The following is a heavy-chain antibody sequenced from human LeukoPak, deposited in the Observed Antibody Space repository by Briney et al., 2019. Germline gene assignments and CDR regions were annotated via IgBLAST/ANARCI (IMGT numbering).Heavy chain of an antibody. CDR3: ARQGRGYGGNSDY. CDR2: IYYSGST. Sequence: SETLPLTCDVSGGSISSYYWTWIRQPPGKGLEWIGYIYYSGSTNYNPSLKSRVTISVDTSKNQFSLKLSSVTAADTAVYYCARQGRGYGGNSDYWGQGTLVTVSS. J-gene: IGHJ4*02. CDR1: GGSISSYY. D-gene: IGHD4-23*01. V-gene: IGHV4-59*08.